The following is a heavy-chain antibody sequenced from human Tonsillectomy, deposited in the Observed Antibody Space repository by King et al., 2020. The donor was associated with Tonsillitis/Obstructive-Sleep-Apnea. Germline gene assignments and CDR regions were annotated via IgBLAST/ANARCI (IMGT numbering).Heavy chain of an antibody. CDR1: GFTVSSNY. V-gene: IGHV3-53*01. D-gene: IGHD4-17*01. Sequence: VQLVESGGGLIQPGGSLRLSCAASGFTVSSNYMSWVRQAPGKGLEWVSVIYSGGSTYYADSVKGRFTISRDNSKNTLYLQKNSLRAEDTAVYYCALSTVTTAWFDYWGQGTLVTVSS. J-gene: IGHJ4*02. CDR2: IYSGGST. CDR3: ALSTVTTAWFDY.